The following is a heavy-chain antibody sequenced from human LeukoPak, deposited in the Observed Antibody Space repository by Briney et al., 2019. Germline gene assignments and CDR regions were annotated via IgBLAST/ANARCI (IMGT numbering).Heavy chain of an antibody. CDR2: ISGSGGST. CDR1: GFTFSSYA. V-gene: IGHV3-23*01. CDR3: AKDPTMIVVVIPDY. Sequence: GVSLRLSCAASGFTFSSYAMSWVRQAPGKGPEWVSAISGSGGSTYYADSVKGRFTISRDNSKNTLYLQMNSLGAEDTAVYYCAKDPTMIVVVIPDYWGQGTLVTVSS. D-gene: IGHD3-22*01. J-gene: IGHJ4*02.